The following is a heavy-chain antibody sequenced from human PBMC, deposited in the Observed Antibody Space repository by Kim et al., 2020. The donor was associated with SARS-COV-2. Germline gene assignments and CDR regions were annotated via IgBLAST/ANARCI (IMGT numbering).Heavy chain of an antibody. V-gene: IGHV3-23*01. CDR2: VSGTSMHT. D-gene: IGHD3-16*01. CDR1: GFTFSDYA. J-gene: IGHJ4*01. CDR3: AKSRIWGDSRPTSFDY. Sequence: GGSLRLSCVASGFTFSDYAMSWVRQAPGQGLEWVASVSGTSMHTYYEDSVRGRFTISRDNDKNTLHLDMSTLRVEDTAVYFCAKSRIWGDSRPTSFDYWG.